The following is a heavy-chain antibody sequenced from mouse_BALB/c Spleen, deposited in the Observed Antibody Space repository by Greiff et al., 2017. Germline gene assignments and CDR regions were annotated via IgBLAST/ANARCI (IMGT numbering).Heavy chain of an antibody. Sequence: VMLVESGPELVRPGESVKISCKGSGYTFTDYAMHWVKQSHAKSLEWIGVISIYYDNTNYNQKFKGKATMTVDKSSSTAYMELARLTSEDSAIYYCARGSRGYPFAYWGQGTLVTVSA. J-gene: IGHJ3*01. CDR1: GYTFTDYA. V-gene: IGHV1-67*01. CDR3: ARGSRGYPFAY. CDR2: ISIYYDNT. D-gene: IGHD3-1*01.